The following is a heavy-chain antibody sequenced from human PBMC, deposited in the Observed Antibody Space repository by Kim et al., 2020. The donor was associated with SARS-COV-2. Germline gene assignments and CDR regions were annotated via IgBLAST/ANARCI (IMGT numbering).Heavy chain of an antibody. J-gene: IGHJ6*02. Sequence: SVKVSCKASGGTFSSYAISWVRQAPGQGLEWMGWIIPIFGTANYAQKFQGRVTITADESTSTAYMELSSLRSEDTAVYYCARDRELRYFDGFTHPWVIIPNYYYYGMDVWGQGTTVTVSS. CDR1: GGTFSSYA. CDR3: ARDRELRYFDGFTHPWVIIPNYYYYGMDV. V-gene: IGHV1-69*13. CDR2: IIPIFGTA. D-gene: IGHD3-9*01.